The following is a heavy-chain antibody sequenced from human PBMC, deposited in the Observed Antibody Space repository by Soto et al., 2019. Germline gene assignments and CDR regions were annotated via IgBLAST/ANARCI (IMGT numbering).Heavy chain of an antibody. J-gene: IGHJ6*02. CDR3: ARLYGYCIRNSCHGHYAMDV. D-gene: IGHD2-2*01. V-gene: IGHV4-39*01. Sequence: SETLSLACTVSSYSVSSSSYTWGWIRQPPGKGPEWIGSIYSSGSTYYNPSLNSRVTVSVDTSKNQFSLKVTSVTAADTAVYYCARLYGYCIRNSCHGHYAMDVWGQGTTVTVSS. CDR2: IYSSGST. CDR1: SYSVSSSSYT.